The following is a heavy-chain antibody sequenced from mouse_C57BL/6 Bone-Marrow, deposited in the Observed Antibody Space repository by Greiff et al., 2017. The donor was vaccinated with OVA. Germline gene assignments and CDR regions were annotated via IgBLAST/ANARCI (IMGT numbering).Heavy chain of an antibody. Sequence: QVQLQESGAELVRPGASVTLSCKASGYTFTDYEMHWVKQTPVHGLEWIGAIDPETGGTAYNQKFKGKAILTADKSSSTAYMELRSLTSEDSAVYYCTQSTVSKRSRAMDYWGQGTSVTVSS. J-gene: IGHJ4*01. D-gene: IGHD2-4*01. CDR1: GYTFTDYE. CDR2: IDPETGGT. V-gene: IGHV1-15*01. CDR3: TQSTVSKRSRAMDY.